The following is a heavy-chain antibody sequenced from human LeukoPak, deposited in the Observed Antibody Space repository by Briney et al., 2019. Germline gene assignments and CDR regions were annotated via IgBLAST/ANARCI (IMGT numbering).Heavy chain of an antibody. J-gene: IGHJ5*02. CDR3: ATGSRRTYCSSTSCSVNWFDP. CDR1: GGSVSSGSYY. D-gene: IGHD2-2*01. Sequence: SETLSLTCTVSGGSVSSGSYYWSWIRQPPGKGLEWIGYIYYSGSTNYNPSLKSRVTISVDTSKNQFSLKLSSVTAADTAVYYCATGSRRTYCSSTSCSVNWFDPWGQGTLVTVSS. V-gene: IGHV4-61*01. CDR2: IYYSGST.